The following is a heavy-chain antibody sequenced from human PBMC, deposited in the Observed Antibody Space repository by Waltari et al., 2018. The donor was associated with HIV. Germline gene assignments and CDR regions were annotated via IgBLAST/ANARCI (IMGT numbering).Heavy chain of an antibody. J-gene: IGHJ2*01. CDR2: INHSGVP. Sequence: QQLGAALLKPADTLSLPCAVVDGTVSGHHWSWIRQSPGKGLEWIGEINHSGVPNYNSSLKSRVLISVDTSKNQFSLRLTSLTAADTSVYFCARWEGYFDVWGRGT. V-gene: IGHV4-34*08. CDR3: ARWEGYFDV. CDR1: DGTVSGHH. D-gene: IGHD1-26*01.